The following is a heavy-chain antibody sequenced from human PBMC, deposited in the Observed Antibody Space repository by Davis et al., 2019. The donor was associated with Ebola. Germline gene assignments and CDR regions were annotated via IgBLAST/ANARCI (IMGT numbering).Heavy chain of an antibody. Sequence: SETLSLTCAVSGGSISSSNWWSWVRQPPGKGLEWIGEIYHSGSTNYNPSLKSRVTISVDKSKNQFSLKLSSVTAADTAVYYCARDLGGIAVAGHYYYYGMDVWGQGTTVTVSS. D-gene: IGHD6-19*01. CDR3: ARDLGGIAVAGHYYYYGMDV. J-gene: IGHJ6*02. CDR1: GGSISSSNW. CDR2: IYHSGST. V-gene: IGHV4-4*02.